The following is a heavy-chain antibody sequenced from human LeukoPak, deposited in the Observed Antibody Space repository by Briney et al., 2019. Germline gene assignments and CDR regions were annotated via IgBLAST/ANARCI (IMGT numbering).Heavy chain of an antibody. J-gene: IGHJ4*02. CDR2: MNPNSGNT. Sequence: ASVKVSCKASGYTFTSYDINWVRQATGQGLEWMGWMNPNSGNTGYAQKFQGRVTMTRDASISTAYMELSRLRSDDTAVYYCARAGYSSGWYEDYWGQGTLVTVSS. CDR1: GYTFTSYD. V-gene: IGHV1-8*01. D-gene: IGHD6-19*01. CDR3: ARAGYSSGWYEDY.